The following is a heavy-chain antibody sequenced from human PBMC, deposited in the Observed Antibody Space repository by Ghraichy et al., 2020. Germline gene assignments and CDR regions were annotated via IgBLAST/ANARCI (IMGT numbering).Heavy chain of an antibody. CDR3: AKGQRITMVRGVIRPEAPFDY. CDR2: ISGSGGST. CDR1: GFTFSSYA. V-gene: IGHV3-23*01. Sequence: GGSLRLSCAASGFTFSSYAMSWVRQAPGKGLEWVSAISGSGGSTYYADSVKGRFTISRDNSKNTLYLQMNSLRAEDTAVYYCAKGQRITMVRGVIRPEAPFDYWGQGTLVTVSS. J-gene: IGHJ4*02. D-gene: IGHD3-10*01.